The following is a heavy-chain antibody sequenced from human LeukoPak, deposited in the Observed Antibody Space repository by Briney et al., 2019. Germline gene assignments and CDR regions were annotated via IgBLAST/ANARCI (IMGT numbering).Heavy chain of an antibody. CDR2: IKQDGSEK. J-gene: IGHJ6*03. Sequence: PGGSLRLSCAVSGFTFSSDWMTWVRQAPGKGLEWVANIKQDGSEKYYVDSVKGRFTISRDNAKNSLYLQMNSLRAEDTAVYYCARDVRGGSGSYYYYYYMDVWGKGTTVTISS. D-gene: IGHD3-10*01. CDR1: GFTFSSDW. V-gene: IGHV3-7*01. CDR3: ARDVRGGSGSYYYYYYMDV.